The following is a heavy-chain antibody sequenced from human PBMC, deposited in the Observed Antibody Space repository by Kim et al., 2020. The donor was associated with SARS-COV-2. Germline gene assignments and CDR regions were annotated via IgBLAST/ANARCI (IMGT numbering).Heavy chain of an antibody. D-gene: IGHD2-2*01. Sequence: ASVKVSCKASGYTFTGYYMHWVRQAPGQGLEWMGWINPNSGGTNYAQKFQGRVTMTRDTSISTAYMELSRLRSDDTAVYYCARDPSCSSTSCYARSADYVYWGQGTLVTVSS. V-gene: IGHV1-2*02. CDR3: ARDPSCSSTSCYARSADYVY. CDR2: INPNSGGT. CDR1: GYTFTGYY. J-gene: IGHJ4*02.